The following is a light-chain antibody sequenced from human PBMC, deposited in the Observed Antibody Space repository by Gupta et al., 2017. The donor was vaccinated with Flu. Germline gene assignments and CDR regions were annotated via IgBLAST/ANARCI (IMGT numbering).Light chain of an antibody. CDR1: QSLLHSNGYDY. V-gene: IGKV2-28*01. J-gene: IGKJ2*01. CDR3: MQALETPLFT. CDR2: LGS. Sequence: TPGEPASISCRSSQSLLHSNGYDYLDWYLQKPGQSPQLVIYLGSHRASGVPDRFTGSGSGTDFTLKISSVEAEDVGLYYCMQALETPLFTFGQGTKLEIK.